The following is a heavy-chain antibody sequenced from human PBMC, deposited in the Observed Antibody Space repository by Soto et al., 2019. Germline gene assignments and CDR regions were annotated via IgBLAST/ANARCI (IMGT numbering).Heavy chain of an antibody. CDR3: ARQASYWHGGGGWFDP. CDR2: IGTQHDA. Sequence: SLRLSCAASGFIFSIYDMHWVRQAPGKGLEWVSAIGTQHDAYYPDSVKGRFTTSRENTKNSLYLQMNSLRAGDTAVYYCARQASYWHGGGGWFDPWGQGTLVTVSS. D-gene: IGHD2-8*02. V-gene: IGHV3-13*01. J-gene: IGHJ5*02. CDR1: GFIFSIYD.